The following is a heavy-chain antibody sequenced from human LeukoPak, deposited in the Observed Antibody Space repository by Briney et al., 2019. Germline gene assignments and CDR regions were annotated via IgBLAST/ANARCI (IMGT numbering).Heavy chain of an antibody. D-gene: IGHD3-22*01. J-gene: IGHJ4*02. Sequence: GGSLRLSCAASGFIFSDYAMNWVRQAPGKGLEWVLSISSSGALIYYADIVEGRFTIARDNAKNSLYLQMNSLRAEDTAVYYCARGVGNYRYYFDFWGQGTLVTVSS. CDR1: GFIFSDYA. V-gene: IGHV3-21*01. CDR2: ISSSGALI. CDR3: ARGVGNYRYYFDF.